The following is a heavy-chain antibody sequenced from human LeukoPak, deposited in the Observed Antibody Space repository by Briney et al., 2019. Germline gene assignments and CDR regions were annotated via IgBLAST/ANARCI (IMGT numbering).Heavy chain of an antibody. Sequence: GGSLRLSCAASGFTFSRDWMHWVRQAPGEGLVWVSCIGDDGSITTYADSVKGRFTISRDNAKSTVFLQMNSLRAEDTAVYFCVGLYYEYNVYDRHFDYWGQGILVTVSS. D-gene: IGHD5/OR15-5a*01. J-gene: IGHJ4*02. V-gene: IGHV3-74*03. CDR3: VGLYYEYNVYDRHFDY. CDR1: GFTFSRDW. CDR2: IGDDGSIT.